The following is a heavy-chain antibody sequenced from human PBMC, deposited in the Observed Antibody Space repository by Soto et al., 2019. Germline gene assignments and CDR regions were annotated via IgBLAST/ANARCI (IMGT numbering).Heavy chain of an antibody. D-gene: IGHD6-19*01. CDR3: ARVYCSGWYFDY. J-gene: IGHJ4*02. CDR2: ITNDSGIK. V-gene: IGHV3-48*02. CDR1: GFTFSSYS. Sequence: EVQLVESGGGFVQPGGSLRLSCEASGFTFSSYSMNWVRHAPGKGLEWVSYITNDSGIKSYADSVKGRFAISRDNAEKSVYRQMNSLRDEDTAVYYWARVYCSGWYFDYWGQGTLVTVSS.